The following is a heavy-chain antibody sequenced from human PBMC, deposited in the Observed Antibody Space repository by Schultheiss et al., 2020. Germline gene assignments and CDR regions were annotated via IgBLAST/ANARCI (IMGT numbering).Heavy chain of an antibody. V-gene: IGHV1-46*01. D-gene: IGHD1-26*01. J-gene: IGHJ4*02. CDR1: GYTFTSYY. CDR3: ASWGRVGAIGY. Sequence: ASVKVSCKASGYTFTSYYMHWVRQAPGQGLEWMGIINPSGGSTSYAQKFQGRVTMTRDTSTSTVYMELSSLRAEDTAVYYCASWGRVGAIGYWGQGTLVTVSS. CDR2: INPSGGST.